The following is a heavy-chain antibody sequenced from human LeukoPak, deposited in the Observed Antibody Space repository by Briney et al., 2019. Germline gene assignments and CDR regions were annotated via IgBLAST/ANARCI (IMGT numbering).Heavy chain of an antibody. CDR2: INSGGSST. CDR1: GFTFSSYW. J-gene: IGHJ4*02. Sequence: GGSLRLSCAASGFTFSSYWMHWVRHAPGKGLVWVSRINSGGSSTIYADSVKGRFTISRDNAKNTLYLQMNSLRAEDTAVYYCARAGDYYDSSGSDYWGQGTLVTVSS. CDR3: ARAGDYYDSSGSDY. V-gene: IGHV3-74*01. D-gene: IGHD3-22*01.